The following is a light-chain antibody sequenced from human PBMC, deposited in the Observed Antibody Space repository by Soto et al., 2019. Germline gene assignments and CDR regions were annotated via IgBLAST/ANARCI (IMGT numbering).Light chain of an antibody. Sequence: DIVMTQTPLSSPVTLGQPASISCRSNQSLVHSDGNTYLSWLHQRPGQPPRLLICQISNRFSGVPDRFSGSGAVTDFTLKISRVEAEDVGVYYCMQATQFPWTFGQGTKVEIK. CDR1: QSLVHSDGNTY. CDR3: MQATQFPWT. CDR2: QIS. J-gene: IGKJ1*01. V-gene: IGKV2-24*01.